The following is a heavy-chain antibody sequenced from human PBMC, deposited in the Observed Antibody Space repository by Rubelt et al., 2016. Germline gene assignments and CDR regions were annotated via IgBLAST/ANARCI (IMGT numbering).Heavy chain of an antibody. CDR3: ARGRAVKLADSGGNDY. J-gene: IGHJ4*02. V-gene: IGHV1-8*01. Sequence: QVQLVQSGAEVKKPGASVTVSCKASGYTFTSYDINWVRQATGQGLEWMGWMNPNSGTTGYAQKFQGRVTMTRNTSISTAYMELSSLRSEDTAVYYCARGRAVKLADSGGNDYWGQGTLVTVSS. CDR2: MNPNSGTT. CDR1: GYTFTSYD. D-gene: IGHD4-23*01.